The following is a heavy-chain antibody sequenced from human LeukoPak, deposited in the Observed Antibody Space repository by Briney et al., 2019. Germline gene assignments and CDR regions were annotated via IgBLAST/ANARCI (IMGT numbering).Heavy chain of an antibody. CDR1: GFTFSNYA. CDR3: AKVHRAYDYDSGSYYDSGFDY. J-gene: IGHJ4*02. CDR2: INGRGGST. D-gene: IGHD3-10*01. V-gene: IGHV3-23*01. Sequence: GGSLRLSCAASGFTFSNYAMSWVRQAPGKGLEWVSSINGRGGSTYYADSVRGRFTISRDNSKNTLYLQMNSLRAEDTAIYYCAKVHRAYDYDSGSYYDSGFDYWGQGTLVTVSS.